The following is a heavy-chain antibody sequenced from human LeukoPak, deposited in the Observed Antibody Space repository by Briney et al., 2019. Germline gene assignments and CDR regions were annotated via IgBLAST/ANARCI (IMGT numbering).Heavy chain of an antibody. J-gene: IGHJ4*02. D-gene: IGHD1-26*01. CDR2: ISAYNGNT. CDR1: GYTFTSYN. CDR3: AQYIVGATCNY. Sequence: ASVKVSCKASGYTFTSYNMYWVRQAPGQGLEWMGWISAYNGNTNYAQKLQGRVTMTTDTSTSTAYMELRSLRSDDTAVYYCAQYIVGATCNYWGQGTLVTVSS. V-gene: IGHV1-18*04.